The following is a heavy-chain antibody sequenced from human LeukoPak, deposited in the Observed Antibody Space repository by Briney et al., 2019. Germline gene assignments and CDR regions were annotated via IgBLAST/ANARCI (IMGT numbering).Heavy chain of an antibody. CDR2: ISYDGRQK. CDR1: GFTFSEYA. D-gene: IGHD5-24*01. V-gene: IGHV3-30-3*01. J-gene: IGHJ5*02. Sequence: GRSLRLSCAASGFTFSEYAMHWVRQAPGKGLEWVAVISYDGRQKYYGDSVKGRFTISRDNPKNTLYLQMNSLRAEDTAVYYCARSLQTWQPGWFDPWGQGTPVTVSS. CDR3: ARSLQTWQPGWFDP.